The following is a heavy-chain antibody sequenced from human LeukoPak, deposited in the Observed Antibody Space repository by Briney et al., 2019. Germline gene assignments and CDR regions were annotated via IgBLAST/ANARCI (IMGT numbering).Heavy chain of an antibody. D-gene: IGHD6-19*01. V-gene: IGHV3-23*01. CDR3: AKGERYSSGWYNY. Sequence: GGSLRLSCAASGFTFSSYAMSWVRQAPGKGLEWVSAISGSGGSTYYADSVKGRFTISRDNSKNTLYLQMNRLRAEDTAVYYCAKGERYSSGWYNYWGQGTLVTVSS. CDR2: ISGSGGST. CDR1: GFTFSSYA. J-gene: IGHJ4*02.